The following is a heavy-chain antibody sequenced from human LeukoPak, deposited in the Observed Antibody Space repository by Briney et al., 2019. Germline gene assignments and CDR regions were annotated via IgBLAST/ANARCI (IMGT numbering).Heavy chain of an antibody. CDR1: GVTFSSYA. Sequence: PGGSLRLSCGASGVTFSSYAMSWVRQAPGKGLEWVSYISGSGTTIYYADSVKGRFTISRDNAKNSLYLQMNSLRAEDTAVYYCARGTQSPVSGYFDFWGQGTLVTVSS. CDR2: ISGSGTTI. D-gene: IGHD3-10*01. J-gene: IGHJ4*02. CDR3: ARGTQSPVSGYFDF. V-gene: IGHV3-48*03.